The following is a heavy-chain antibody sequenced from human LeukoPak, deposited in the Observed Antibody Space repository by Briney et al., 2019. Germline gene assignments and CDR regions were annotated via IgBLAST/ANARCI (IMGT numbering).Heavy chain of an antibody. V-gene: IGHV3-23*01. Sequence: GSLRLSCAASGFTFSIYAMSWVRQAPGKGLEWVSAISGTSSGTYYADSVKGRVTTYYADSVKGRFTISRDNSKNTLYLQMTSLSAEDTALYYCARRPGLVVAGSEYFDYWGQGTLVTVSS. D-gene: IGHD6-19*01. J-gene: IGHJ4*02. CDR2: ISGTSSGT. CDR1: GFTFSIYA. CDR3: ARRPGLVVAGSEYFDY.